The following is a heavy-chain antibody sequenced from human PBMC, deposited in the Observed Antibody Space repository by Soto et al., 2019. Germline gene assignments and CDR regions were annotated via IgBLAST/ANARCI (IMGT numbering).Heavy chain of an antibody. J-gene: IGHJ6*02. CDR3: APLTLCDVYYYYYGMDV. CDR1: GFTFSSYA. V-gene: IGHV3-23*01. Sequence: EVQLLESGGGLVQPGGSLRLSCAASGFTFSSYAMSWVRQAPGKGLEWVSAISGSGGSTYYADSVKGRFTISRDNSKNTLYPQMNSLRAEDTAVYYCAPLTLCDVYYYYYGMDVWGQGTTVTVSS. CDR2: ISGSGGST.